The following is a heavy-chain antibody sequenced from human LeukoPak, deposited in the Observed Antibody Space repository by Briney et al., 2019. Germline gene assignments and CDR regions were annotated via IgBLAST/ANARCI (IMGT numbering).Heavy chain of an antibody. Sequence: SVKVSCKASGGTFSSYAISWVRQAPGQGLEWMGRIIPILGIANYAQKFQGRVTITADKSTSTAYMELSSLRSEDTAVYYCARDMYVWGSYRYTARFDYWGQGTLVTVSS. V-gene: IGHV1-69*04. J-gene: IGHJ4*02. CDR3: ARDMYVWGSYRYTARFDY. D-gene: IGHD3-16*02. CDR2: IIPILGIA. CDR1: GGTFSSYA.